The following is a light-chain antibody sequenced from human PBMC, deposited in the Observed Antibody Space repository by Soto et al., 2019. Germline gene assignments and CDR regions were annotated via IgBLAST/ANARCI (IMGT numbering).Light chain of an antibody. CDR1: VLSKQY. Sequence: SYELTQPPSVSVSPGQTARITCSGDVLSKQYAYWYQQRPGQAPVLVIYKDSGRPSGIPERFSGSSSGATVTLTISGVQAEDEAEYYCQSADTSDTYYVLFGGGTKVTVL. CDR3: QSADTSDTYYVL. J-gene: IGLJ2*01. CDR2: KDS. V-gene: IGLV3-25*03.